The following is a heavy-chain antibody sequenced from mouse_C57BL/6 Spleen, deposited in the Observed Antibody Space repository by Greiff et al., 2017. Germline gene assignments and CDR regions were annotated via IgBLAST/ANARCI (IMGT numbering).Heavy chain of an antibody. Sequence: QVQLKQSGAELVKPGASVKISCKASGYAFSSYWMNWVKQRPGKGLEWIGQIYPGDGDTNYNGKFKGKATLTADKSSSTAYMQLSSLTSEDSAVYFCARRAVVAAYYFDYWGQGTTLTVSS. CDR3: ARRAVVAAYYFDY. J-gene: IGHJ2*01. CDR2: IYPGDGDT. V-gene: IGHV1-80*01. CDR1: GYAFSSYW. D-gene: IGHD1-1*01.